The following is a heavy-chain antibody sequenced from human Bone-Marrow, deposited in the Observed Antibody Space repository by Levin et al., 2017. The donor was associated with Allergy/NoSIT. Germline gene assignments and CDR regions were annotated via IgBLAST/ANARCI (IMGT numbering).Heavy chain of an antibody. J-gene: IGHJ4*02. CDR1: GFTFSSYS. Sequence: GESLKISCAASGFTFSSYSMNWVRQAPGKGLEWVSSISSSSSYIYYADSVKGRFTISRDNAKNSLYLQMNSLRAEDTAVYYCARGRGYCSGGSCYWDFDYWGQGTLVTVSS. V-gene: IGHV3-21*01. D-gene: IGHD2-15*01. CDR2: ISSSSSYI. CDR3: ARGRGYCSGGSCYWDFDY.